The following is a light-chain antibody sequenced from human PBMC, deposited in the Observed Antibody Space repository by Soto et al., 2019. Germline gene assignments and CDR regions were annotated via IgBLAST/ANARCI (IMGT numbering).Light chain of an antibody. V-gene: IGKV3-15*01. J-gene: IGKJ5*01. CDR2: AAS. CDR1: QGIGDR. Sequence: EILMTQSPATVSVSPGERAGISCRASQGIGDRLAWYQQKPGKAPKLPIYAASTMATGIPSRFSGSGSGTELTLTISTLKSEDFEVYSCQQYHNWHHITFGQGTRLEIK. CDR3: QQYHNWHHIT.